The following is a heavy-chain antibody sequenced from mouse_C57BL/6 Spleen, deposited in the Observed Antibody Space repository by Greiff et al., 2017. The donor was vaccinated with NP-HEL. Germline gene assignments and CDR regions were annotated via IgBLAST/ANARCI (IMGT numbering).Heavy chain of an antibody. CDR3: AGYGYDGGDY. CDR2: IHPNSGST. J-gene: IGHJ4*01. V-gene: IGHV1-64*01. D-gene: IGHD2-2*01. CDR1: GYTFTSYW. Sequence: QVQLQQPGPELVKPGASVKLSCKASGYTFTSYWMHWVKQRPGQGLEWLGMIHPNSGSTNYNEKFKSKATLTVDKSSSTAYMQLSSLTSEDSAVYYCAGYGYDGGDYWGQGTSVTVSS.